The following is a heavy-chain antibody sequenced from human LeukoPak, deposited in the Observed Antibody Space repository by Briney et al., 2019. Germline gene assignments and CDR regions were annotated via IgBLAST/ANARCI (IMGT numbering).Heavy chain of an antibody. CDR3: ARGRWKTGMDSPYYFDY. Sequence: PSETLSLTCTVSGGSIGNYYWSWIRQPAGKGLEWIGRTHTSGSTNYNPSLKSRVTMSVDPSKNQFSLKLTSVTAADTAVYYCARGRWKTGMDSPYYFDYWGQGTLVTVSS. CDR2: THTSGST. CDR1: GGSIGNYY. J-gene: IGHJ4*02. V-gene: IGHV4-4*07. D-gene: IGHD2-2*03.